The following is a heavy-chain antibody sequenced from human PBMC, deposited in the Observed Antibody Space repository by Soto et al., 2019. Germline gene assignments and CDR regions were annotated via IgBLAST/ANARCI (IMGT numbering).Heavy chain of an antibody. CDR1: GYTFTGYY. D-gene: IGHD2-2*01. CDR3: ARESGPPKFTNIVVVPAATQGPLDY. CDR2: INPNSGGT. J-gene: IGHJ4*02. V-gene: IGHV1-2*02. Sequence: ASVKVSCKASGYTFTGYYMHWVRQAPGQGLEWMGWINPNSGGTNYAQKFQGRVTMTRDTSISTAYMELSRLRSDDTAVYYCARESGPPKFTNIVVVPAATQGPLDYWAQGTLLTVSS.